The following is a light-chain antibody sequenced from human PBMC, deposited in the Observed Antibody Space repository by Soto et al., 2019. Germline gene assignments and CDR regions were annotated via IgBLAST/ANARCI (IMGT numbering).Light chain of an antibody. Sequence: DIQMTQSPSTLSAFIGDRVTITCWASQSIKGWLAWYQQKPGKAPKLLISTASNLESGVPSRFSGSGSGTEFTLTISSLQPDDFATYYCQQYSSSSTFGQGTRVEIK. CDR3: QQYSSSST. V-gene: IGKV1-5*03. CDR1: QSIKGW. CDR2: TAS. J-gene: IGKJ1*01.